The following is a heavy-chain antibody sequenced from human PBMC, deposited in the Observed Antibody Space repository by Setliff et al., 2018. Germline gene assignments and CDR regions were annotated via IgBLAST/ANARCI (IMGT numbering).Heavy chain of an antibody. J-gene: IGHJ6*03. V-gene: IGHV3-33*08. D-gene: IGHD2-15*01. CDR1: GFTFSTYR. Sequence: PGGSLRLSCAASGFTFSTYRMHWVRQAPGKGLEWVAVIWDDGGNKYHADSVKGRFTISRDNSKNTLYLQMNSLRPEDTAVYYCARTCSGSGCYMDVWGKGTTVTVSS. CDR3: ARTCSGSGCYMDV. CDR2: IWDDGGNK.